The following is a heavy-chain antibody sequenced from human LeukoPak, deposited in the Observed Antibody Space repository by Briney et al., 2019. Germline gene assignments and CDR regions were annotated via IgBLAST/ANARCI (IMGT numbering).Heavy chain of an antibody. D-gene: IGHD3-3*01. J-gene: IGHJ5*02. Sequence: ASVKVSCKASGYTFTSYDINWVRQATGQGLEWMGWMNPNSGNTGHAQKFQGRVTMTRNTSISTAYMELSSLRSEDTAVYYCARVGEYYDFWRGYSNWFDPWGQGTLVTVSS. CDR2: MNPNSGNT. V-gene: IGHV1-8*01. CDR1: GYTFTSYD. CDR3: ARVGEYYDFWRGYSNWFDP.